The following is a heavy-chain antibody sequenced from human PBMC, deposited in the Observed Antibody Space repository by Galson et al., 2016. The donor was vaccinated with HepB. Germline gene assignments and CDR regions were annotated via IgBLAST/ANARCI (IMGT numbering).Heavy chain of an antibody. J-gene: IGHJ4*02. D-gene: IGHD4-17*01. CDR3: ARGRTDGDYERWGIDH. CDR1: GGSINSGDYY. Sequence: TLSLTCTVSGGSINSGDYYWTWIRQHPGKGLEWIGFIYYSGSTYYNPSLKSRITISIDTSKGQLSLKLSSVTAADTAVYYCARGRTDGDYERWGIDHWGQGTRVTVSS. CDR2: IYYSGST. V-gene: IGHV4-31*03.